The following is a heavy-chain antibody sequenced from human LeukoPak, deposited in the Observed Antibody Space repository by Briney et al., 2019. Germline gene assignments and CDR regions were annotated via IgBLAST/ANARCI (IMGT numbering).Heavy chain of an antibody. D-gene: IGHD3-10*01. V-gene: IGHV4-59*01. J-gene: IGHJ4*02. Sequence: SETLSLTCAVYGGSFSGYYWSWIRQPPGKGLEWIGYIYYSGSTNYNPSLKSRVTISVDTSKNQFSLKLSSVTAADTAVYYCARGRHYGSGNFDYWGQGTLVTVSS. CDR3: ARGRHYGSGNFDY. CDR2: IYYSGST. CDR1: GGSFSGYY.